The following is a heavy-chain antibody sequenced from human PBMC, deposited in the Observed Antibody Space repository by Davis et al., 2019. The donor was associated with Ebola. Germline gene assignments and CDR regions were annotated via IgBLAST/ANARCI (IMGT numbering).Heavy chain of an antibody. CDR1: GYTFTSYN. J-gene: IGHJ4*02. CDR2: INSGNGNT. CDR3: ARAPHLTYYDDTSAYYNY. D-gene: IGHD3-22*01. Sequence: ASVKVSCKAAGYTFTSYNIHWVRQAPGQRLEWMGWINSGNGNTKYSQRFQGRVTITRDTSATTVYMELRSLRSEDAAVYYCARAPHLTYYDDTSAYYNYWGQGTLVTVSS. V-gene: IGHV1-3*04.